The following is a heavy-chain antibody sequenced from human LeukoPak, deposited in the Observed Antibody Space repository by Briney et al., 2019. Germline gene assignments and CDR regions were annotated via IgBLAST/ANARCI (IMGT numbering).Heavy chain of an antibody. CDR3: ARVSYDYVWGSYRSYYFDY. J-gene: IGHJ4*02. V-gene: IGHV3-23*01. CDR1: GFTFSSYA. D-gene: IGHD3-16*02. Sequence: GGSLRLSCAASGFTFSSYAMSWVRQAPGKGLEWVSAISGSGDSTYYADPVKGRFTISRDNAKNTLYLQMNSLRAEDTAVYYCARVSYDYVWGSYRSYYFDYWGQGTLVTVSS. CDR2: ISGSGDST.